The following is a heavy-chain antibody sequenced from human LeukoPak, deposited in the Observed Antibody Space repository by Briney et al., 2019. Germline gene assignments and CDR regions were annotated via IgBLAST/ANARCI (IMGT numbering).Heavy chain of an antibody. D-gene: IGHD3-10*01. V-gene: IGHV3-23*01. CDR2: ISPSGDIT. CDR3: AKDSAFYYIDV. CDR1: GFIFSSHG. J-gene: IGHJ6*03. Sequence: GSLRLSCAASGFIFSSHGMNWVRQAPGKGLEWVSGISPSGDITYYADSVKGRFTISRDNSKNTLYLQMNSLKGDDTAVYYCAKDSAFYYIDVWGKGTTVIISS.